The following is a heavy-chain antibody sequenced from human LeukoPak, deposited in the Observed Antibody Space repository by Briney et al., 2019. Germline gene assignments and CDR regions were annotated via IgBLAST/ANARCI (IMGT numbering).Heavy chain of an antibody. CDR1: GYTFTSYG. Sequence: ASVKVSCKASGYTFTSYGISRVRQAPGQGLEWMGWISAYNGNTNYAQKLQGRVTMTTDTSTSTAYMELSSLRSEDTAVYYCARDHDLTGTYEYLKYWGQGTLVTVSS. CDR3: ARDHDLTGTYEYLKY. D-gene: IGHD7-27*01. CDR2: ISAYNGNT. J-gene: IGHJ1*01. V-gene: IGHV1-18*01.